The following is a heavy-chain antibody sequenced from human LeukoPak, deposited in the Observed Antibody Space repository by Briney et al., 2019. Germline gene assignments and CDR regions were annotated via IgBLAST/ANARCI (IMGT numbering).Heavy chain of an antibody. J-gene: IGHJ4*02. CDR3: AKMGGYHYDSSGLALMPGYFDY. D-gene: IGHD3-22*01. Sequence: GGSLRLSCAASGFTVSSNYMSWVRQAPGKGLGWVSVTYSNGRTYYADSVKGRFTISRDNSKNTLYLQINSLRAEDTAVYHCAKMGGYHYDSSGLALMPGYFDYWGQGTLVTVSS. CDR1: GFTVSSNY. CDR2: TYSNGRT. V-gene: IGHV3-53*01.